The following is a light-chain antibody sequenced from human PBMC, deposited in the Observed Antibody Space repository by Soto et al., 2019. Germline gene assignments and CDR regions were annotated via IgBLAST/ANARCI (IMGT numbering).Light chain of an antibody. Sequence: QYVLTQPPSASGTPGQRVTISCSGSSSNIGSHTVNWYQQLPGTTPKVVIYNDNQRPSGGPDRFSGSKSGTSASLVISGPQSEDEADYYCAAWDDSLSGGMFGGGTKLTVL. CDR3: AAWDDSLSGGM. CDR2: NDN. CDR1: SSNIGSHT. V-gene: IGLV1-44*01. J-gene: IGLJ3*02.